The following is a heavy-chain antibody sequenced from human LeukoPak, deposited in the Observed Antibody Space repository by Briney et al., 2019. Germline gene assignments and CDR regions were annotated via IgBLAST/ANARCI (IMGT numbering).Heavy chain of an antibody. CDR3: ARGYYDFWSGYHHSDYYGMDV. CDR1: GGSISSYY. D-gene: IGHD3-3*01. Sequence: KPSETLSLTCTVSGGSISSYYWSWIRQPPGKGLEWIGYIYYSGSTNYNPSLKSRVTISVDTSKNQFSLKLSSATAADTAVYYCARGYYDFWSGYHHSDYYGMDVWGQGTTVTVSS. CDR2: IYYSGST. V-gene: IGHV4-59*01. J-gene: IGHJ6*02.